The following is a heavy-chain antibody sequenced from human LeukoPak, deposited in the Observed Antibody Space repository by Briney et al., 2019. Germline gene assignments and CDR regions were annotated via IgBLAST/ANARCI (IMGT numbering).Heavy chain of an antibody. D-gene: IGHD3-9*01. CDR2: VSGRVTST. CDR3: AKWGDYDVLTGYYDSDY. CDR1: GFAFSNYA. J-gene: IGHJ4*02. Sequence: QAGGSLRLSCAASGFAFSNYAMSWVRQAPGKGLEWVSAVSGRVTSTYYTDSVKGRFTISRDNSKNTLYLQMNSLSAEDTAIYYCAKWGDYDVLTGYYDSDYWGQGTLVTVSS. V-gene: IGHV3-23*01.